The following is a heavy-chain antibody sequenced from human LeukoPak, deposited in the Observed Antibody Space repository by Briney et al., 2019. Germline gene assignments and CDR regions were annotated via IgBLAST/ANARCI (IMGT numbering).Heavy chain of an antibody. CDR2: IKQVGSEK. CDR3: ARATGDC. CDR1: GFTFSSYW. Sequence: GSLRLSCAASGFTFSSYWMSWVRQAPGKGLEWVANIKQVGSEKYYVDSVKGRFAISRDSANNSLFLQMNSLRDEDTAVYYCARATGDCWGQGTLVTVSS. D-gene: IGHD7-27*01. V-gene: IGHV3-7*02. J-gene: IGHJ4*02.